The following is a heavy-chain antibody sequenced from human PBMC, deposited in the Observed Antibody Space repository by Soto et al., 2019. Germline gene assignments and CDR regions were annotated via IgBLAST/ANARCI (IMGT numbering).Heavy chain of an antibody. D-gene: IGHD2-2*01. CDR1: GGTFSSYA. J-gene: IGHJ6*02. CDR2: IIPISGTA. V-gene: IGHV1-69*01. CDR3: ARSQGSSTSLEIYYYYYYGMDV. Sequence: QVQLVQSGAEVKKPGSSVKVSCKASGGTFSSYAISWVRQAPGQGLEWRGGIIPISGTANYAQKFQGRVTSTADESTSTAYMGLSSLRSEETAVSYCARSQGSSTSLEIYYYYYYGMDVWGQGTTVTVSS.